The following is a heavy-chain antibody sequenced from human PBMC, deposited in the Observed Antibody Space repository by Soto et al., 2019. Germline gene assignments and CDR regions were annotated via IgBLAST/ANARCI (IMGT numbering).Heavy chain of an antibody. V-gene: IGHV4-39*01. CDR3: ASYQLLSPYYYYGMDV. CDR2: IYYSGST. J-gene: IGHJ6*02. CDR1: GDSISSSSYY. D-gene: IGHD2-2*01. Sequence: SLARTVSGDSISSSSYYWGCVRQTPGKGLEWIGSIYYSGSTYYNPSLKSRVTISVDTSKNQFSLKLSSVTAADTAVYYCASYQLLSPYYYYGMDVWAQGTTVTVSS.